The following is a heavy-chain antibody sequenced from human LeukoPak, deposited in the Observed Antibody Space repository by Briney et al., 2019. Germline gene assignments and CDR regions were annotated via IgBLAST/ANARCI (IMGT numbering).Heavy chain of an antibody. Sequence: SQTLSLTCAVSGASMSSHGYSWSWIRQPPGKGLEFIGYIYHDGNTYYNPSLNSRVSISVDMSKNQFSLKLSSVTAADTAVYYCAREPQQLVQGDAFDIWGQGTMVTVSS. CDR3: AREPQQLVQGDAFDI. J-gene: IGHJ3*02. CDR2: IYHDGNT. CDR1: GASMSSHGYS. V-gene: IGHV4-30-2*01. D-gene: IGHD6-13*01.